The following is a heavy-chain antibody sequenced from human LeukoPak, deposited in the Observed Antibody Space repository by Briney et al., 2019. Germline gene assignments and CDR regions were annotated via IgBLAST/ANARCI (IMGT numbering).Heavy chain of an antibody. V-gene: IGHV3-21*01. CDR3: AREVSFRGVIISDY. CDR1: GFTFSSYS. CDR2: ISSSSSYI. J-gene: IGHJ4*02. D-gene: IGHD3-10*01. Sequence: GGSLRLSCAASGFTFSSYSMNWVRQAPGKGLEWVSSISSSSSYIYYADSVKGRFTISRDNAKNSLYPQMNSLRAEDTAVYYCAREVSFRGVIISDYWGQGTLVTVSS.